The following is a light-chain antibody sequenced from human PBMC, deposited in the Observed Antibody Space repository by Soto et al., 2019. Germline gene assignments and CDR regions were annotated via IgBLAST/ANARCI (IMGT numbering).Light chain of an antibody. Sequence: DIVMTQTPLSSPVTLGQPASISCRSSQGLVHSDGNTYLSWLQQRPGQPPRLLIYQISNRFSGVPDRFSGSGAGTDFTLKINRVEAEDVGVYYCVQATQFPYTFGQGTKLEIK. CDR1: QGLVHSDGNTY. CDR3: VQATQFPYT. CDR2: QIS. J-gene: IGKJ2*01. V-gene: IGKV2-24*01.